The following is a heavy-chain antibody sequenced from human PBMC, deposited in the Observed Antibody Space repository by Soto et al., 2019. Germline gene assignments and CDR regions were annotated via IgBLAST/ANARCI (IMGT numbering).Heavy chain of an antibody. J-gene: IGHJ4*02. Sequence: EVQLLESGGGLVQPGGSLRLSCAASGFTFTTYAMTWVRQAPGKGLEWVSAVSSGGASTYYADSVKDRFTISRDNSKNTLYLQMNSLRAEDTAVYYCAKGSTYYASGSYTFEYWGQGTLVTVSS. CDR3: AKGSTYYASGSYTFEY. CDR2: VSSGGAST. V-gene: IGHV3-23*01. D-gene: IGHD3-10*01. CDR1: GFTFTTYA.